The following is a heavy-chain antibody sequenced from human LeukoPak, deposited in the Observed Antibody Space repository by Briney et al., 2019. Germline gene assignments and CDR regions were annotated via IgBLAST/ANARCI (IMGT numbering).Heavy chain of an antibody. D-gene: IGHD2-2*01. CDR3: ARDPSYCSSTSCQRYNWFDP. CDR1: GGSFSGYY. J-gene: IGHJ5*02. V-gene: IGHV4-34*01. Sequence: PSETLSLTCAVYGGSFSGYYWSWIRQPPGKGLEWIGEISHSGSTNYNPSLKSRVTISVDTSKNQFSLKLSSVTAADTAVYYCARDPSYCSSTSCQRYNWFDPWGQGTLVTVSS. CDR2: ISHSGST.